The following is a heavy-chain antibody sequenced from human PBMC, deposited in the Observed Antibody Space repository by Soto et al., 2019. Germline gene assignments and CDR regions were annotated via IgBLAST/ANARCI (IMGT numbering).Heavy chain of an antibody. CDR1: GGSISSYY. Sequence: ETLSLTCTVSGGSISSYYWSWIRQPPGKGLEWIGYIYYSGSTNYNPSLKSRVTISVDTSKNQFSLKLSSVTAADTAVYYCARGAYDFWSGYSPFDYWGQGTLVTV. V-gene: IGHV4-59*01. CDR2: IYYSGST. CDR3: ARGAYDFWSGYSPFDY. D-gene: IGHD3-3*01. J-gene: IGHJ4*02.